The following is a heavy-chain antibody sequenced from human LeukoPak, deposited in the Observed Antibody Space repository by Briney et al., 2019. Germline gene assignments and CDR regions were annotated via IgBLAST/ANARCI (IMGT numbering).Heavy chain of an antibody. D-gene: IGHD3-22*01. CDR2: IYSGGST. J-gene: IGHJ4*02. CDR1: GGTTDDYG. V-gene: IGHV3-53*01. Sequence: PGGSLRLSCAVSGGTTDDYGMSWVRQAPGKGLEWVSVIYSGGSTYYADSVKGRFTISRDNSKNTLYLQMNSLRAEDTAVYYCAREAWDGSSAYQTTPFDYWGQGTLVTVSS. CDR3: AREAWDGSSAYQTTPFDY.